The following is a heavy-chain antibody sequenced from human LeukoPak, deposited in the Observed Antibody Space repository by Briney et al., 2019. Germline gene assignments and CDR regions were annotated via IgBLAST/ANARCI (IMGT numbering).Heavy chain of an antibody. CDR1: GFTFSRYW. Sequence: GSLRLSCVASGFTFSRYWMTWVRQAPGKGLEWVANIKEDGSEKNYVDSMKGRFTISRDNAKNSLYLQMNSLRAEDTAVYYCARDTYDSSGYYYGPFDYWGQGTLVTVSS. CDR3: ARDTYDSSGYYYGPFDY. CDR2: IKEDGSEK. J-gene: IGHJ4*02. V-gene: IGHV3-7*01. D-gene: IGHD3-22*01.